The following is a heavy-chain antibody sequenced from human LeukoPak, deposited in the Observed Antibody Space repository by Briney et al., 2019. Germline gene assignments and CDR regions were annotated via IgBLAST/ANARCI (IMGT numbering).Heavy chain of an antibody. D-gene: IGHD6-19*01. CDR1: GGSISSSSYY. V-gene: IGHV4-39*01. J-gene: IGHJ4*02. Sequence: PSETLSLTCTVSGGSISSSSYYWGWIRQPTGKGLEWIGRMYYSGSTYYNPSLKSRVTISVYTSKNQFSLMLSSVTAADTAVYYCARIAVAGWGGYYFDYWGQGTLVTVSS. CDR3: ARIAVAGWGGYYFDY. CDR2: MYYSGST.